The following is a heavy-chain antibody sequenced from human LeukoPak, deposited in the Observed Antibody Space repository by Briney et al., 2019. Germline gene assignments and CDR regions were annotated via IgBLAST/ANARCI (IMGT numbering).Heavy chain of an antibody. CDR2: ISYDGSNK. V-gene: IGHV3-30*18. CDR3: AKELGGYCSSTSCRPGDY. Sequence: GRSLRLSCAASGFTFSSYGMQWVRQAPGKGLEWVAVISYDGSNKYYADSVKGRFTISRDNSKNTLYLQMNSLRAEDTAVYYCAKELGGYCSSTSCRPGDYWGQGTLVTVSS. CDR1: GFTFSSYG. J-gene: IGHJ4*02. D-gene: IGHD2-2*01.